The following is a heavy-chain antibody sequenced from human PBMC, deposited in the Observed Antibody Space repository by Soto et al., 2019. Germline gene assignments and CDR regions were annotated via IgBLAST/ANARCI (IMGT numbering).Heavy chain of an antibody. D-gene: IGHD3-10*01. V-gene: IGHV6-1*01. J-gene: IGHJ6*02. CDR2: TYYRSKWYN. Sequence: PSQTLSLTCAISGDSVSSNSAAWNWIRQSPSRGLEWLGRTYYRSKWYNDYAVSVKSRITINPDTSKNQFSLQLNSVTPEDTAVYYCARVATYYYGSGSPLLYYGMDVWGHGTTVTVSS. CDR3: ARVATYYYGSGSPLLYYGMDV. CDR1: GDSVSSNSAA.